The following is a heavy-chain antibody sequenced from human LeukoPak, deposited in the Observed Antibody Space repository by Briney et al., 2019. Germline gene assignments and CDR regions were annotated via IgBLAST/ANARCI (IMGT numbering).Heavy chain of an antibody. D-gene: IGHD5-24*01. J-gene: IGHJ4*02. CDR3: ARRQDGYNQLDY. Sequence: PGGSLRLSCAASGFTFSSYAMSWIRQPPGKGLEWIGEINHSGSTNYNPSLKSRVTISVDTPNNQFSLRLNSVGAADTAVYYCARRQDGYNQLDYWGQGTLVTVSS. CDR1: GFTFSSYA. V-gene: IGHV4-34*01. CDR2: INHSGST.